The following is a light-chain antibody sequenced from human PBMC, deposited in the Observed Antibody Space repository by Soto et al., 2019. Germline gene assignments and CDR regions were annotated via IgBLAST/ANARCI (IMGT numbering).Light chain of an antibody. CDR3: QQSYSTPT. V-gene: IGKV1-39*01. Sequence: DLQMTQSPSSLSASVGDRDTITCRASQSISSYLNWYQQKPGKAPKLLIYAASSLQSGVPSRFSGSGSGTDFTLTISSLLPEDFATYYCQQSYSTPTFGQGTKLEIK. J-gene: IGKJ2*01. CDR1: QSISSY. CDR2: AAS.